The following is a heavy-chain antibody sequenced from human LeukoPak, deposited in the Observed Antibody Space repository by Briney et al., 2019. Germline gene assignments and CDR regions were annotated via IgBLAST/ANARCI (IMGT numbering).Heavy chain of an antibody. D-gene: IGHD3-16*01. J-gene: IGHJ4*02. CDR2: IYYSGST. V-gene: IGHV4-30-4*08. Sequence: SETLSLTCTVSGGSISSGDYYWSWIRQPPGKGLEWTGYIYYSGSTYYNPSLKSRVTISVDTSKNQFSLKLSSVTAADTAVYYCARIRMITFGGVIDYWGQGTLVTVSS. CDR1: GGSISSGDYY. CDR3: ARIRMITFGGVIDY.